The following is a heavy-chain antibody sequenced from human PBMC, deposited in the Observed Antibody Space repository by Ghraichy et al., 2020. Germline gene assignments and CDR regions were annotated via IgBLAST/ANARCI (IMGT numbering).Heavy chain of an antibody. CDR2: ISYDGSNK. CDR1: GFTFSSYA. Sequence: GGSLRLSCAASGFTFSSYAMHWVRQAPGKGLEWVAVISYDGSNKYYADSVKGRFTISRDNSKNTLYLQMNSLRAEDTAVYYCARDGVLGDTHITMIFGSPSEKAFDYWGQGTLVTVSS. V-gene: IGHV3-30-3*01. CDR3: ARDGVLGDTHITMIFGSPSEKAFDY. D-gene: IGHD3-22*01. J-gene: IGHJ4*02.